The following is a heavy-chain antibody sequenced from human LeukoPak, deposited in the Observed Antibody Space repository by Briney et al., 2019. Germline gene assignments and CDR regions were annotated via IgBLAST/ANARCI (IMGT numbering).Heavy chain of an antibody. CDR1: DDSISDYY. CDR3: TRGAGWLIDY. J-gene: IGHJ4*02. D-gene: IGHD3-16*01. V-gene: IGHV4-59*01. Sequence: SETLSLTCTVSDDSISDYYRGWIRQPPGKGLEWIGYIHNSGTSTYNLSLKSRVTISADTSKNQFSLKLNSMTTAETAVYYCTRGAGWLIDYWGQGILVTVSS. CDR2: IHNSGTS.